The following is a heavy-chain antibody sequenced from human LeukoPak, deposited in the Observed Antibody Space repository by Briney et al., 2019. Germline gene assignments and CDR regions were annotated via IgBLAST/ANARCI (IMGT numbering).Heavy chain of an antibody. J-gene: IGHJ6*04. CDR2: ISSNGGST. D-gene: IGHD3-10*01. CDR1: GFTFSSYA. V-gene: IGHV3-64D*06. CDR3: VKGQLLWFGELFPYGMDV. Sequence: GGSLRLSCSPSGFTFSSYAMHWVRQAPGKGLEYVSAISSNGGSTYYADSVKGRFTISRDNSKNTMYLQMSSLRAEDTAVYYCVKGQLLWFGELFPYGMDVWGKGTTVTVSS.